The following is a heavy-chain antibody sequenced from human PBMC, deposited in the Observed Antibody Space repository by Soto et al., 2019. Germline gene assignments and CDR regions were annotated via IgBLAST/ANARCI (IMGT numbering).Heavy chain of an antibody. Sequence: SETLSLTCTVSGGSISSYYWSWIRQPPGKGLEWIGYIYYSGSTNYNPSLKSRVTITVDTSKNQFSLKLSSVTAADTAVYYSARVAGKYYGSETFDYWGQGTLVTVSS. D-gene: IGHD3-10*01. J-gene: IGHJ4*02. CDR3: ARVAGKYYGSETFDY. V-gene: IGHV4-59*01. CDR2: IYYSGST. CDR1: GGSISSYY.